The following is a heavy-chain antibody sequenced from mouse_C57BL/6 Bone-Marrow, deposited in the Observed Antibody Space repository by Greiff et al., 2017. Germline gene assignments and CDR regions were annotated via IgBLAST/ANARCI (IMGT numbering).Heavy chain of an antibody. J-gene: IGHJ1*03. CDR2: IDPADGET. CDR1: GFNIKDYY. Sequence: VQLQQSGAELVKPGASVKLSCTASGFNIKDYYMHWVKQRTEQGLEWLGRIDPADGETKSAPKFPGKATITADTSSNTAYLQLRSLTSEDTSVYYCARPCRSYWYFDVWGTGTTVTVSS. D-gene: IGHD2-10*01. V-gene: IGHV14-2*01. CDR3: ARPCRSYWYFDV.